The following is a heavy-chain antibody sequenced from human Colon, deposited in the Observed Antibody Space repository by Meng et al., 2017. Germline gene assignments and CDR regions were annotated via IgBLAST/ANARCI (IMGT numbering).Heavy chain of an antibody. Sequence: VRRQPGGPGLLKASEPPSPTCPVYGGSFSGYSWSWIRQPPGKGLEWIGEINHTGNTSYNPSLKSRLTISVDTSKNQFSLNLSSVTAADTALYYCARSVRLGVAGKSGAYWGQGTLVTVSS. J-gene: IGHJ4*02. V-gene: IGHV4-34*01. D-gene: IGHD6-19*01. CDR2: INHTGNT. CDR3: ARSVRLGVAGKSGAY. CDR1: GGSFSGYS.